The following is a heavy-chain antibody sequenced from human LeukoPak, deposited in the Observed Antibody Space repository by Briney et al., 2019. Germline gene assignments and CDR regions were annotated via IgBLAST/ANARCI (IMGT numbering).Heavy chain of an antibody. CDR2: ISGSGDST. CDR1: GFTFSDYA. V-gene: IGHV3-23*01. J-gene: IGHJ4*02. CDR3: AKDHKTATPRYIWN. Sequence: GGSLRLSCAVSGFTFSDYALNWVRQAPIKGLEWVAGISGSGDSTYYADSVKGRFTISRDNSKNTLYLQMNSLRAEDTAVYFCAKDHKTATPRYIWNWGQGTLVTVSS. D-gene: IGHD3-16*02.